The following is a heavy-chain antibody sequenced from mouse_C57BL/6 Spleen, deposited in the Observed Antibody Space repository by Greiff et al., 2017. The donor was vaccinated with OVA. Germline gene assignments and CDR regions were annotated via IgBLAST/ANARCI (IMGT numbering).Heavy chain of an antibody. D-gene: IGHD1-1*01. CDR2: IYPGDGDT. CDR3: ARSHYGSSHFDY. CDR1: GYAFSSSW. Sequence: VKLVESGSELVKPGASVKISCKASGYAFSSSWMNWVKQRPGKGLEWIGRIYPGDGDTNYNGKFKGKATLTADKSSSTAYMQLSSLTSEDSAVYFCARSHYGSSHFDYWGQGTTLTVSS. V-gene: IGHV1-82*01. J-gene: IGHJ2*01.